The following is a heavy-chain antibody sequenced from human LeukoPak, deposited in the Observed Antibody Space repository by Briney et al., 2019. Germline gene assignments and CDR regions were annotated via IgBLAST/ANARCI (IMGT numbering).Heavy chain of an antibody. D-gene: IGHD2-2*01. CDR3: ARGPSRQLPPGD. CDR2: IYSGGST. CDR1: GFTVSSNY. Sequence: PGGSLRLSCAASGFTVSSNYMSWVRQAPGKGLEWVSLIYSGGSTYYADSVKGRFTISRDNAKNSLYLQMNSLRAEDTAVYYCARGPSRQLPPGDWGQGTLVTVSS. V-gene: IGHV3-53*01. J-gene: IGHJ4*02.